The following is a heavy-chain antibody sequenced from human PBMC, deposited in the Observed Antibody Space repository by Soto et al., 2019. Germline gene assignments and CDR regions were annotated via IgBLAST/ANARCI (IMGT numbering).Heavy chain of an antibody. J-gene: IGHJ5*02. CDR2: IDSSGEK. V-gene: IGHV2-26*01. CDR3: AQRHLAVAVSPWFDP. Sequence: QVTLKESGPVLVKPTEPLTLRCTVSGLSITDSEMGVSWIRQPPGQPLEWLAHIDSSGEKSYRTFLKSRLAISKDTAKSQIVLTMTNMDPADTATYYCAQRHLAVAVSPWFDPWGQGIPVTVSS. D-gene: IGHD6-19*01. CDR1: GLSITDSEMG.